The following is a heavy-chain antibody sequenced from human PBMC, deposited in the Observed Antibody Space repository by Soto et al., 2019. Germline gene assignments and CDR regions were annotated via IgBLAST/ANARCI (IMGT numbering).Heavy chain of an antibody. J-gene: IGHJ4*03. CDR3: ATDSGAATG. D-gene: IGHD2-15*01. CDR1: GFTFSSYV. V-gene: IGHV3-7*03. Sequence: GGSLRLSCAASGFTFSSYVMSWVRQAPGKGLEWVAKINQDGSGKYYVDSVKGRFTISRDNAKNSVYLQMNSLRAEDTAVYYSATDSGAATGWGQGTMVTASS. CDR2: INQDGSGK.